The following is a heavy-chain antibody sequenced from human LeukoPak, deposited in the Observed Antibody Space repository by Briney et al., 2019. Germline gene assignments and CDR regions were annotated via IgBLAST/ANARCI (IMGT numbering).Heavy chain of an antibody. D-gene: IGHD6-6*01. CDR1: GGSISSGGYY. CDR2: IYYSGST. J-gene: IGHJ4*02. V-gene: IGHV4-31*03. CDR3: ARESIAARLFDY. Sequence: SDTPSLTCTVPGGSISSGGYYWSWIRQHPGKGLEWMGYIYYSGSTYYNPSLKSGVTISVDTSKKQFSLKLSSLTAADTAVYYCARESIAARLFDYWGQGTLVTVSS.